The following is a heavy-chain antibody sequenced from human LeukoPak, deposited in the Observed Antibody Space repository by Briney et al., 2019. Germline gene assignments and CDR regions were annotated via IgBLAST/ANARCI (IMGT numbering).Heavy chain of an antibody. D-gene: IGHD4-17*01. J-gene: IGHJ6*02. Sequence: SETLSLTCTVSGGSISSYYWSWIRQPPGEGLEWIGYIYYSGSTNYNPSLKSRVTISVDTSKNQFSLKLSSVTAADTAVYYCARSLYGDYNYYYYGMDVWGQGTTVTVSS. CDR3: ARSLYGDYNYYYYGMDV. CDR1: GGSISSYY. CDR2: IYYSGST. V-gene: IGHV4-59*01.